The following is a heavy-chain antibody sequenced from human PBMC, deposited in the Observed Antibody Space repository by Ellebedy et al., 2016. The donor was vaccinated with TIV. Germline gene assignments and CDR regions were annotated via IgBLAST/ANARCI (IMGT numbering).Heavy chain of an antibody. CDR3: ARDTSIGYSSTWWDKADYYYMDV. Sequence: AASVKVSCKASGYTFSNYGISWVRQAPGQGLEWMGWISAYNGNTNYIEKLQGRVTMTTDTSTSTVYMELRSLKSDDTAVYYCARDTSIGYSSTWWDKADYYYMDVWGKGTTVTVSS. J-gene: IGHJ6*03. V-gene: IGHV1-18*04. D-gene: IGHD6-6*01. CDR1: GYTFSNYG. CDR2: ISAYNGNT.